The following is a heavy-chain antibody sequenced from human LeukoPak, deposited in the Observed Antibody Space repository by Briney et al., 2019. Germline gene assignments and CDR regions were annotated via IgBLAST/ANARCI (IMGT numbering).Heavy chain of an antibody. CDR3: ARGTYGEYGGPAY. V-gene: IGHV3-48*02. CDR2: ISSSGSAM. J-gene: IGHJ4*02. Sequence: GGSLRLSCAASGFTFSNYCMNWVRQAPGKGLEWVSYISSSGSAMYYADSVRGRFTISRDNAENSLFLQMNSLRDEDTSVYYCARGTYGEYGGPAYWGQGTLVTVSS. CDR1: GFTFSNYC. D-gene: IGHD4-17*01.